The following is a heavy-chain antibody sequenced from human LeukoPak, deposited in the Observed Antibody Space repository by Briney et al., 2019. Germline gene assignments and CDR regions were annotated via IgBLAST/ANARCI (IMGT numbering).Heavy chain of an antibody. D-gene: IGHD2-15*01. CDR1: GGSISSYY. CDR3: TRGSRYCSSGSCYGWFDP. Sequence: PSETLSLTCTVSGGSISSYYWSWIRQPPGKGLEWIGYIYYSGSTNYDPSLKSRVTISVDTSKNQFSLKLNSVTAADTAIYYCTRGSRYCSSGSCYGWFDPWGQGTLVTVPS. J-gene: IGHJ5*02. V-gene: IGHV4-59*01. CDR2: IYYSGST.